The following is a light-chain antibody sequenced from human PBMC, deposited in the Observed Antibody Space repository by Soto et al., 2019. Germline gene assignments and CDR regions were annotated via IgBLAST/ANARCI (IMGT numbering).Light chain of an antibody. Sequence: QSVLTQPPSASGTPGQRVTITCSGSSSNIGSNNVCWYQQLPGTAPKLLIYKNNQRPSGIPDRFSGSRSGTSGSLAISGLRSDDEADYYCAAWDDSLSGRVFGGGTKLTVL. CDR2: KNN. J-gene: IGLJ2*01. CDR3: AAWDDSLSGRV. CDR1: SSNIGSNN. V-gene: IGLV1-47*01.